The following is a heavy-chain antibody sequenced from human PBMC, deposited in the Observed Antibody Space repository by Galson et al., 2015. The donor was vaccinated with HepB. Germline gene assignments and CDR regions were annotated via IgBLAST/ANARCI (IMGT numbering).Heavy chain of an antibody. CDR2: ISYDGSNK. J-gene: IGHJ4*02. CDR3: ARARYDSSGITDY. V-gene: IGHV3-30*04. Sequence: SLRLSCAASGFTFSSYAMHWVRQAPGKGLEWVAVISYDGSNKYYADSVKGRFTISRDNSKNTLYLQMNSLRAEDTAVYYCARARYDSSGITDYWGQGTLVTVSS. CDR1: GFTFSSYA. D-gene: IGHD3-22*01.